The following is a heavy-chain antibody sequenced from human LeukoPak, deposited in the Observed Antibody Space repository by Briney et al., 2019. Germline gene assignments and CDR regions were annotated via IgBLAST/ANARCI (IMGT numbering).Heavy chain of an antibody. V-gene: IGHV3-53*01. D-gene: IGHD4-17*01. CDR2: IYSGGST. J-gene: IGHJ3*02. CDR1: GFTVSSNY. CDR3: ARDWADGDYYAFDI. Sequence: GSLRLSCAASGFTVSSNYMSWVRQAPGKGLEWVSVIYSGGSTYYADSVKGRFTISRDNSKNTLYLQMNSLRAEDTAVYYCARDWADGDYYAFDIWGQGTMVTVSS.